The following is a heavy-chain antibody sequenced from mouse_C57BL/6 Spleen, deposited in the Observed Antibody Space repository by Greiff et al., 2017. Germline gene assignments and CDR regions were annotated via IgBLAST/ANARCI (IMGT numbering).Heavy chain of an antibody. CDR2: IYPGDGDT. J-gene: IGHJ3*01. CDR1: GYAFSSSW. Sequence: VKVVESGPELVKPGASVKISCKASGYAFSSSWMNWVKQRPGKGLEWIGRIYPGDGDTNYNGKFKGKATLTADKSSSTAYMQLSSLTSEDSAVYFCARLLPAYWGQGTLVTVSA. CDR3: ARLLPAY. D-gene: IGHD2-1*01. V-gene: IGHV1-82*01.